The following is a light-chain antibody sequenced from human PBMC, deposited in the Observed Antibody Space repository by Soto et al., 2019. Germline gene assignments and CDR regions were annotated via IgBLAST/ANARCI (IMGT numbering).Light chain of an antibody. V-gene: IGKV3-15*01. CDR1: QSVDSK. CDR3: QHYSTWLWT. CDR2: GPS. Sequence: EIVMTQSPATLSVSPGERATLSCRASQSVDSKLAWYQQKPGQGPRLLIYGPSSRATGIPARFSGSGSGTAFTLTISSLQSEDFAVYYCQHYSTWLWTFGQGTKVEIK. J-gene: IGKJ1*01.